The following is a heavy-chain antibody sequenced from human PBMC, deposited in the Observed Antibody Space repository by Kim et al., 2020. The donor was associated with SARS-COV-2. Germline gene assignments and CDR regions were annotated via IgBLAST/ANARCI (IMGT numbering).Heavy chain of an antibody. Sequence: SSGSTIYYADSVKGRFTISRDNAKNSLYLQMNSLRAEDTAVYYCASGEAYWGQGTLVTVSS. CDR3: ASGEAY. CDR2: SSGSTI. V-gene: IGHV3-11*04. J-gene: IGHJ4*02.